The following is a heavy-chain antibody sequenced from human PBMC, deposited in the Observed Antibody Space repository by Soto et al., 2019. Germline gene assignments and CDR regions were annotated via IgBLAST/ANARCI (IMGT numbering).Heavy chain of an antibody. Sequence: GASVKVSCKASGYTFTGYYMRWVRQAPGQGLEWMGWINPNSGGTNYAQKFQGRVTMTRDTSISTAYMELSRLRSDDTAVYYCARERILTGYTYYYYYGMDVWGQGTTVTVS. CDR2: INPNSGGT. D-gene: IGHD3-9*01. J-gene: IGHJ6*02. V-gene: IGHV1-2*02. CDR1: GYTFTGYY. CDR3: ARERILTGYTYYYYYGMDV.